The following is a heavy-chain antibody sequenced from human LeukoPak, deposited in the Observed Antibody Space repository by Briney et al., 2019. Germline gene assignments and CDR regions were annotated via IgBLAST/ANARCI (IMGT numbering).Heavy chain of an antibody. CDR1: GFTFSSYA. V-gene: IGHV3-30*04. D-gene: IGHD4-17*01. J-gene: IGHJ4*02. Sequence: GGSLRLSCAASGFTFSSYAMHWVRQAPGKGLEWVAVISYDGSNKYYADSVKGRFTISRDNSKNTLYLQMNSLRAEDTAVYYCARDLGYGDYLTCNYWGQGTLVTVSS. CDR3: ARDLGYGDYLTCNY. CDR2: ISYDGSNK.